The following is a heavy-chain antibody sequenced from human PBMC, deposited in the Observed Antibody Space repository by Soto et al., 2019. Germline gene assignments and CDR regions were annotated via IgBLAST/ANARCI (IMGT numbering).Heavy chain of an antibody. D-gene: IGHD6-19*01. CDR1: VFTFSSYA. CDR2: ITGSGAGA. CDR3: AKYSSGWDFDY. J-gene: IGHJ4*02. V-gene: IGHV3-23*01. Sequence: PGGSLRLSCAASVFTFSSYAMSWVRQAPVKGLDWVSSITGSGAGAYSADSVSGRFTISIDNSKNTLYLQMNSLRAEDTALYYCAKYSSGWDFDYWGQGTMVTVSS.